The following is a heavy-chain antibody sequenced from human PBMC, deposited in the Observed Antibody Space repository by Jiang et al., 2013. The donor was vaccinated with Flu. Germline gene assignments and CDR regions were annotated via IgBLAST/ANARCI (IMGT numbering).Heavy chain of an antibody. CDR2: IYWDDDK. V-gene: IGHV2-5*02. CDR3: AHRQEIAAEDWFDP. D-gene: IGHD6-13*01. J-gene: IGHJ5*02. Sequence: TLTLTCTFSGFSLSTSGVGVGWIRQPPGKALEWLALIYWDDDKRYSPSLKSRLTITKDTSKNQVVLTMTNMDPVDTATYYCAHRQEIAAEDWFDPWGQGTLVTVSS. CDR1: GFSLSTSGVG.